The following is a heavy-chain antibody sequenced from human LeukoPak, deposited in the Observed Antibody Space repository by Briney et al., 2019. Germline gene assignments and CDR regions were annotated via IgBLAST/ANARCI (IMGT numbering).Heavy chain of an antibody. J-gene: IGHJ4*02. V-gene: IGHV3-48*03. D-gene: IGHD3-10*01. CDR1: GFTFSSYE. Sequence: GGSLRLSCAAPGFTFSSYEMNWVRQAPGKGLEWVSYISSSGSTIYYADSVKGRFTISRDNAKNSLYLQMNSLRAEDTAVYYCARVWVYLDYWGQGTLVTVSS. CDR2: ISSSGSTI. CDR3: ARVWVYLDY.